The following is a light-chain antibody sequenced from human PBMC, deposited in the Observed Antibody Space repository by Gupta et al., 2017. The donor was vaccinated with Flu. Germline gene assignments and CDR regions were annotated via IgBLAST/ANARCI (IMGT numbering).Light chain of an antibody. CDR2: GAS. CDR3: QQYDNYPPT. CDR1: QGIGSY. V-gene: IGKV1-8*01. J-gene: IGKJ4*01. Sequence: PSSLSASTGDRVTITCRTSQGIGSYLAWYQQRPGRAPKLLIKGASSLQSGAPSRFSGSGSGRDFTLTINGLHSEDFATYYCQQYDNYPPTFGGGTKVEIK.